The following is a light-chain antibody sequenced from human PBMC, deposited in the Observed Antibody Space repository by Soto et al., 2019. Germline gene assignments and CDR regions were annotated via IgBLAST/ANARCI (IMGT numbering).Light chain of an antibody. CDR3: QVWDSSSDHVV. V-gene: IGLV3-21*02. Sequence: SYELTQPPSVSVAPGQTARITWGGNNIGSKSVHWYRQKPGQAPVLVVYDDSDRPSGIPERFSGSNSGNTATLTISRVEAGDEADYYCQVWDSSSDHVVFGGGTKVTVL. CDR1: NIGSKS. J-gene: IGLJ2*01. CDR2: DDS.